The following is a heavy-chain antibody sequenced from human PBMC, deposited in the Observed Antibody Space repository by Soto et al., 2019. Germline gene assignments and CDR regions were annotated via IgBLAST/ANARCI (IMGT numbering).Heavy chain of an antibody. Sequence: GESLKISCKGSGYSFAGYWITWVRQKPGKGLEWMGRIDPSDSQTYYSPSFRGHVILSVDKSMNTAYVQWTSLRASDTAMYFCGRDFGSGHADVWGQGTLVTVSS. D-gene: IGHD1-26*01. CDR3: GRDFGSGHADV. CDR1: GYSFAGYW. J-gene: IGHJ1*01. V-gene: IGHV5-10-1*01. CDR2: IDPSDSQT.